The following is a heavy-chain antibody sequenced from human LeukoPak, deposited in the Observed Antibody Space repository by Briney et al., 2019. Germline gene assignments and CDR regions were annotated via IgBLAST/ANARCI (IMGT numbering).Heavy chain of an antibody. CDR3: ARSGSDYDILTGFEDDAFDI. J-gene: IGHJ3*02. CDR1: GFTFSSYW. D-gene: IGHD3-9*01. Sequence: GGSLRLSCAASGFTFSSYWMSWVRQAPGKGLEWVANIKQDGSEKYYVDSVKGRFTISRDNAKNSLYLQMNSLRAEDTAVYYCARSGSDYDILTGFEDDAFDIWGQGAMVTVSS. V-gene: IGHV3-7*01. CDR2: IKQDGSEK.